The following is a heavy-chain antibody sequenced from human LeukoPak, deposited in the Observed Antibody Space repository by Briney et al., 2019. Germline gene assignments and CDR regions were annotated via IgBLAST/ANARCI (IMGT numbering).Heavy chain of an antibody. CDR2: IYNSGST. CDR3: ARATYDFWSGYPMTYGMDV. CDR1: GGSISSYY. D-gene: IGHD3-3*01. V-gene: IGHV4-59*01. Sequence: SSETLSLTCTVSGGSISSYYWSWIRQPPGKGLEWIGYIYNSGSTNYNPSLKSRVTISVDTSKNQFSLKLSSVTAADTAVYYCARATYDFWSGYPMTYGMDVWGQGTTVTVSS. J-gene: IGHJ6*02.